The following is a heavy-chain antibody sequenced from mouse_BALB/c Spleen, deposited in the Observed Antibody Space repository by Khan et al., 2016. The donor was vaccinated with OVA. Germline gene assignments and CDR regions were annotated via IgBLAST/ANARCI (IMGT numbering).Heavy chain of an antibody. CDR1: GYTFTSYT. D-gene: IGHD2-14*01. CDR2: INPSNGYT. V-gene: IGHV1-4*01. CDR3: VKDGAYHRNDGWFAY. Sequence: QVQLKESGAELARPGASVKMSCKASGYTFTSYTIHWIKKRPGQGLEWIGYINPSNGYTNYNQKFKDKATLTTDKSYTKANRQMSRKRSDESTVYKGVKDGAYHRNDGWFAYWGQGTLVTVSA. J-gene: IGHJ3*01.